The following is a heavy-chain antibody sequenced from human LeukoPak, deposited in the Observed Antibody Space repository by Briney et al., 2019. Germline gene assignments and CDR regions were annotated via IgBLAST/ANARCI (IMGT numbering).Heavy chain of an antibody. Sequence: ASVKVSCKVSGYTLTELSMHWVRQAPGKGLEWMGGFDPEDGETIYAQKFRGRVTMTEDTSTDTAYMELSSLRSEDTAVYYCATWTGELLKVAYAFDIWGQGTMVTVSS. D-gene: IGHD3/OR15-3a*01. V-gene: IGHV1-24*01. CDR2: FDPEDGET. CDR3: ATWTGELLKVAYAFDI. CDR1: GYTLTELS. J-gene: IGHJ3*02.